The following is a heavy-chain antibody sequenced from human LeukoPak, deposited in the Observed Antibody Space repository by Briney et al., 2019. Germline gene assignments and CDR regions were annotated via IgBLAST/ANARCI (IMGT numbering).Heavy chain of an antibody. CDR3: VRHHRNGWDLYDH. CDR2: VSYTGSP. J-gene: IGHJ4*02. Sequence: SETLSLTCTVSGDSIGSSGHYWGWIRQPPGKGLEWIGSVSYTGSPHYNPSLESRVTISADTSKSQFSLKLSSVTAADTAVYYCVRHHRNGWDLYDHWGQGTLVTVSS. D-gene: IGHD6-19*01. CDR1: GDSIGSSGHY. V-gene: IGHV4-39*01.